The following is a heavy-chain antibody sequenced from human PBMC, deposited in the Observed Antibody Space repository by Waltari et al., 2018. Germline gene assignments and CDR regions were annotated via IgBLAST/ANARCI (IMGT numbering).Heavy chain of an antibody. Sequence: QLQLQESGPGLVKPSETLSLTCTVSGGSISSSSYYWGWIRQPPGKGLEWIGSIYYSGSTYYNPSLKSRVTISVDTSKNQFSLKLSSVTAADTAVYYCARDCGGDCYWPYYYYGMDVWGQGTTVTVSS. D-gene: IGHD2-21*01. CDR1: GGSISSSSYY. J-gene: IGHJ6*02. CDR3: ARDCGGDCYWPYYYYGMDV. CDR2: IYYSGST. V-gene: IGHV4-39*07.